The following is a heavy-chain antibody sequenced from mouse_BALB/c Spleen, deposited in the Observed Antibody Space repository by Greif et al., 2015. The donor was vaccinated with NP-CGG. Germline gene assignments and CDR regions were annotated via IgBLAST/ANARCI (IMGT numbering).Heavy chain of an antibody. CDR1: GYTFTSYT. Sequence: QVQLQQSAAELARPGASVKMSCKASGYTFTSYTMHWVKQRPGQGLEWIGYINPSSGYTEYNQKFKDKTTLTADKSSSTAYMQLSSLTSEDSAVYYCARDTTVVADYAMDYWGQGTSVTVSS. D-gene: IGHD1-1*01. V-gene: IGHV1-4*02. CDR3: ARDTTVVADYAMDY. CDR2: INPSSGYT. J-gene: IGHJ4*01.